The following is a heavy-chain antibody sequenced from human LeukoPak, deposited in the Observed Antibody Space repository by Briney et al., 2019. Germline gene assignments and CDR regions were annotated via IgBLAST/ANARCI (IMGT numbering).Heavy chain of an antibody. J-gene: IGHJ5*02. CDR3: ARALRGYSGYVGREVNWFDP. CDR1: GGSISNYY. Sequence: SETLSLTCTVSGGSISNYYWSWTRQPPGKGLEWIGYIYYSGSTNYNPSLKSRVTISVDTPKNQFSLKLSSVTAADTAVYYCARALRGYSGYVGREVNWFDPWGQGTLVTVSS. D-gene: IGHD5-12*01. V-gene: IGHV4-59*01. CDR2: IYYSGST.